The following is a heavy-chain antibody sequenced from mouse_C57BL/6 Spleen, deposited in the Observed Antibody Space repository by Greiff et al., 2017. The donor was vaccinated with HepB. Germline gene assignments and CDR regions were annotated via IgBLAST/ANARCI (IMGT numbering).Heavy chain of an antibody. V-gene: IGHV1-26*01. CDR2: INPNNGGT. D-gene: IGHD2-4*01. CDR3: AWDYDEEFAY. Sequence: EVQLQQSGPELVKPGASVKISCKASGYTFTDYYMNWVKQSHGKSLEWIGDINPNNGGTSYNQKFKGKATLTVDKSSSTAYMELRSLTSEDSAVYYCAWDYDEEFAYWGQGTLVTVSA. J-gene: IGHJ3*01. CDR1: GYTFTDYY.